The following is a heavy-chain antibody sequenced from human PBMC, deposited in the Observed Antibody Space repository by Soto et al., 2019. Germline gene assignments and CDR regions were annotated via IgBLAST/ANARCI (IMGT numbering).Heavy chain of an antibody. J-gene: IGHJ3*02. Sequence: ASVKVSCKVSGYTLTELSMHWVRQAPGKGLEWMGGFDPEDGETIYAQEFQGRVTMTEDTSTDTAYVELSSLRSEDTAVYYCATGRGHSGCSCCYAFDIWGQGTMVTVSS. V-gene: IGHV1-24*01. CDR1: GYTLTELS. CDR2: FDPEDGET. CDR3: ATGRGHSGCSCCYAFDI. D-gene: IGHD2-15*01.